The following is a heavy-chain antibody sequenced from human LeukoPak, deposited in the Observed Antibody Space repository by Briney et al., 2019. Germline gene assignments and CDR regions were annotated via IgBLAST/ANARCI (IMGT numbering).Heavy chain of an antibody. CDR1: GYTFTNDW. CDR3: ASHPGDTAMASFDH. CDR2: IYPDDSDT. Sequence: GESLKISCKASGYTFTNDWIGGVRQMPGNGLEWVGIIYPDDSDTRYSPSFQGQVTISADKSTSTAYLQWSSLRASDTAMFYCASHPGDTAMASFDHWGQGTLVTVSS. V-gene: IGHV5-51*01. J-gene: IGHJ4*02. D-gene: IGHD5-18*01.